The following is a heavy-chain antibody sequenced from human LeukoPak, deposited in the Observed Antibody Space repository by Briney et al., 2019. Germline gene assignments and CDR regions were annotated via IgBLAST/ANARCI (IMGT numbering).Heavy chain of an antibody. Sequence: AGGSLRLSCAASGFTFSSYWMSWVRQAPGKGLEWVSYISSSSSTIYYADSVKGRFTISRDNAKNSLYLQMNSLRAEDTAVYYCARCTTGKTFGSLREIKKSREIDFWGQGTLVTVSS. CDR1: GFTFSSYW. CDR3: ARCTTGKTFGSLREIKKSREIDF. J-gene: IGHJ4*02. CDR2: ISSSSSTI. D-gene: IGHD1-1*01. V-gene: IGHV3-48*01.